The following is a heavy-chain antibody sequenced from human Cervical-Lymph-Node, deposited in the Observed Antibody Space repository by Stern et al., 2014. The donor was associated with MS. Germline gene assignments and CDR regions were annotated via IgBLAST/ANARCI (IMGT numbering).Heavy chain of an antibody. J-gene: IGHJ6*02. Sequence: VQLVESGAEVKKPGASVKVSCKASGYTFTSYDINWVRQATGQGLEWMGWMNPNSGNTGYAQKFQGRVTMNRNNSISTAYMELSSLRSEDTAVYYCARGRRVAARPYYYYGMDVWGQGTTVTVSS. CDR3: ARGRRVAARPYYYYGMDV. D-gene: IGHD6-6*01. CDR2: MNPNSGNT. CDR1: GYTFTSYD. V-gene: IGHV1-8*01.